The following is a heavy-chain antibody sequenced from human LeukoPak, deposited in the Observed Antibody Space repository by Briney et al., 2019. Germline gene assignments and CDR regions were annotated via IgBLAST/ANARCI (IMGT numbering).Heavy chain of an antibody. V-gene: IGHV3-23*01. CDR1: GFTFSSYA. Sequence: GGSLRLSCAASGFTFSSYAMSWVRQAPGKGLEWVSVISGSGGSTHYADSVKGRFTISRDNSKNTLYLQMNSLRAEDTALYYCAKDHPRRSSCWSFDYWGQGTLVTVSS. CDR2: ISGSGGST. CDR3: AKDHPRRSSCWSFDY. J-gene: IGHJ4*02. D-gene: IGHD6-19*01.